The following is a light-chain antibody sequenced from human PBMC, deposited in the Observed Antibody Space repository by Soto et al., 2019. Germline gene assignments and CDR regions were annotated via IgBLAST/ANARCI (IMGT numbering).Light chain of an antibody. V-gene: IGKV1-39*01. CDR2: AAS. CDR3: QQSYSTPIT. CDR1: QSISSY. J-gene: IGKJ5*01. Sequence: DIHMTQSPSSLSASVLDRVTITLRASQSISSYLNWYQQKPGKAPKLLIYAASSLQSGVPSRFSGSGSGTDFTLTISSLQPEDFATYYCQQSYSTPITFGQGTRLEI.